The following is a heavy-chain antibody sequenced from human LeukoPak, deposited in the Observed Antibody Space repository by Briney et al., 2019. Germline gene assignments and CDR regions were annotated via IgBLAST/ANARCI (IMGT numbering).Heavy chain of an antibody. Sequence: PGGSLRLSCAASGFTFSSYWMSWVRQAPGKGLEWVSGISWNSGSIGYADSVKGRFTISRDNAKNSLYLQMNSLRAEDTAVYYCVLSGWGKYDYWGQGTLVTVSS. D-gene: IGHD3-16*01. CDR1: GFTFSSYW. CDR2: ISWNSGSI. V-gene: IGHV3-48*04. J-gene: IGHJ4*02. CDR3: VLSGWGKYDY.